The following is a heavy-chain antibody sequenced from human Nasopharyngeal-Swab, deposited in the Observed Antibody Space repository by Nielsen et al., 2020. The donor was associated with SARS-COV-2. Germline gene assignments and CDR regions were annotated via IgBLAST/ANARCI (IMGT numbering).Heavy chain of an antibody. V-gene: IGHV3-21*01. CDR3: ARVPSTAVADS. J-gene: IGHJ4*02. CDR2: ISSSSSYI. D-gene: IGHD6-19*01. Sequence: WIRQPPGKGLEWVSSISSSSSYIYYADSVKGRFTISRDNAKNSLYLQMNSLRAEDTAVYYCARVPSTAVADSWGQGTLVTVSS.